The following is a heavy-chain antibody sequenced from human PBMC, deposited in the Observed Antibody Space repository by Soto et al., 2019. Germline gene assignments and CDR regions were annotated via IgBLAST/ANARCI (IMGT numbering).Heavy chain of an antibody. CDR3: TKDIVDSSSWYQSIAGGMDV. D-gene: IGHD6-13*01. J-gene: IGHJ6*02. CDR2: ISWNSGSI. V-gene: IGHV3-9*03. CDR1: GFTFDDYA. Sequence: EVQLVESGGGLVQPGRSLRLSCAASGFTFDDYAMHWVRQAPGKGLEWVSGISWNSGSIVYADSVKGRFTISRDNAKNSLYLQMNSRSAEEMALYYCTKDIVDSSSWYQSIAGGMDVWGQGTTVTVSS.